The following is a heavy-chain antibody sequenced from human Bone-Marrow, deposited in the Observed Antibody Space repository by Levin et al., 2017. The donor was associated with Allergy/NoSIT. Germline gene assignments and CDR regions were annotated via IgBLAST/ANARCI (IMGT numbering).Heavy chain of an antibody. D-gene: IGHD3-10*01. J-gene: IGHJ4*02. CDR1: GFLFSNYA. CDR3: ARDSRKPYWFGDNDY. CDR2: ISGSGSNT. Sequence: GGSLRLSCAASGFLFSNYAMTWVRQAPGKGLEWVSGISGSGSNTYYADSVKGRFTISRDNSKNTLYLQMNSLRAEDPAVYYCARDSRKPYWFGDNDYWGQGTLVTVSS. V-gene: IGHV3-23*01.